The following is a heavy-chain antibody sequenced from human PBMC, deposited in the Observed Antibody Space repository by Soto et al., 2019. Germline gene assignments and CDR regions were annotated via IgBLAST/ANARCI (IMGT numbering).Heavy chain of an antibody. CDR1: GFTFSSQW. V-gene: IGHV3-74*01. CDR3: AKTGSSGYYDY. J-gene: IGHJ4*02. Sequence: GGSLRLSCVASGFTFSSQWMHWVRLVPGKGLEWVSRISSGGTSTSYADSVKGRFTISRDNSKNTLYLQMNSLRAEDTAVYYCAKTGSSGYYDYWGQGTLVTVSS. D-gene: IGHD3-22*01. CDR2: ISSGGTST.